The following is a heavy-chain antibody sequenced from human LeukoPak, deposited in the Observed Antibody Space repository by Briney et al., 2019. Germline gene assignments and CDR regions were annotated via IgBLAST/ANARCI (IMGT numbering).Heavy chain of an antibody. Sequence: SGGSLRLSCAASGFTFDDYGMSWVRQAPGKGLEWVAVISYDGSNKYYADSVKGRFTISRDNSKNTLYLQMNSLRAEDTAVYYCAKRRWAAGGIAVWGQGTLVTVSS. J-gene: IGHJ4*02. CDR1: GFTFDDYG. V-gene: IGHV3-30*18. D-gene: IGHD6-19*01. CDR3: AKRRWAAGGIAV. CDR2: ISYDGSNK.